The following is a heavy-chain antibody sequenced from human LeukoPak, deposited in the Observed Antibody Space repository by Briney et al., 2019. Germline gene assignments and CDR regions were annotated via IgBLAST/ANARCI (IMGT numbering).Heavy chain of an antibody. D-gene: IGHD1-14*01. CDR1: GFTFSSYG. CDR3: AKSRYPDY. V-gene: IGHV3-30*18. Sequence: PGGSLRLSCAASGFTFSSYGMHWVRQAPGKGLEWVAVISYDGSNKYYADSVKGRFTISRDNSKNTLYLQMNSLRAEDTAVYYCAKSRYPDYWGQGTLVTVSS. J-gene: IGHJ4*02. CDR2: ISYDGSNK.